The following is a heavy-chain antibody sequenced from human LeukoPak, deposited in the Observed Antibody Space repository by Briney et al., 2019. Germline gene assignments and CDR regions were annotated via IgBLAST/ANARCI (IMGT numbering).Heavy chain of an antibody. Sequence: GGSLRLSCAASGFIFSNYAMSWVRQAPGKGLEWVSAIGGRDGGTYYADSVKGRFTVSRDDPKNTLYLQMNTPRVEDTAVYYWAERGDYDILTGYYDSDYWGHGTLVTVSS. V-gene: IGHV3-23*01. CDR2: IGGRDGGT. J-gene: IGHJ4*01. CDR3: AERGDYDILTGYYDSDY. D-gene: IGHD3-9*01. CDR1: GFIFSNYA.